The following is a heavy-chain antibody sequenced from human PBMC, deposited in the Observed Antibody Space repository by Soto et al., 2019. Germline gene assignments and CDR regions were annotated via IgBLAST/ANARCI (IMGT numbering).Heavy chain of an antibody. Sequence: QVQLVQSGAAVKKPGASVKVSCRAFGYPFTNNYVHWLRQAPGQGLEWMGRINPSGGDTVYAQKFQGRVTMTRDTSTSTVFRDLSSLRSEDTAVFYCARDVAMPTGLGLGYWGQGTLVTVSS. CDR1: GYPFTNNY. V-gene: IGHV1-46*01. D-gene: IGHD6-19*01. CDR3: ARDVAMPTGLGLGY. CDR2: INPSGGDT. J-gene: IGHJ4*02.